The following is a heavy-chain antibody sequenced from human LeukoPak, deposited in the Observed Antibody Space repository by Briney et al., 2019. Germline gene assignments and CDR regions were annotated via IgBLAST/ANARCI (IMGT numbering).Heavy chain of an antibody. V-gene: IGHV3-21*06. J-gene: IGHJ4*02. CDR2: VSNSGDYI. CDR1: GFSFSSYR. CDR3: ARALIGYYFDY. Sequence: GGSLRLSCAASGFSFSSYRMNWVRQAPGKGLEWVSSVSNSGDYIHYADSVKGRSTISRDNSKNSLYPQMNSLRAEDTAVYYCARALIGYYFDYWGQGTLVTVSS. D-gene: IGHD2-8*01.